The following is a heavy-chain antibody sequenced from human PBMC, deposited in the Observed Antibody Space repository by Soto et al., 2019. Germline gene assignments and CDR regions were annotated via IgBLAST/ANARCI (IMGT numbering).Heavy chain of an antibody. CDR1: GGSISSSSYY. CDR3: ARHHIGPLGYCSSTSCYMYNWFDP. V-gene: IGHV4-39*01. Sequence: QLQLQESGPGLVKPSETLSLTCTVSGGSISSSSYYWGWIRQPPGKGLEWIGSIYYSGSTYYNPSLKSRVTISVDTSKNQFPLKLSSVTAADTAVYYCARHHIGPLGYCSSTSCYMYNWFDPWGQGTLVTVSS. CDR2: IYYSGST. D-gene: IGHD2-2*02. J-gene: IGHJ5*02.